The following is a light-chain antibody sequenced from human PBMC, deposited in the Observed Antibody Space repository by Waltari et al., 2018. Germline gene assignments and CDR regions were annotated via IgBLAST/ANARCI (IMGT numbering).Light chain of an antibody. J-gene: IGKJ1*01. CDR2: GAS. CDR1: QSVGSTY. Sequence: EMVLTQYPGTLSLSPGERATLSCRASQSVGSTYLAWYQHKPGQAPRLLIYGASSRATGIPDRFSGSGSGTDFTLTISRLEPEDSAVYYCQQYGNSPRFGQGTKVEIK. CDR3: QQYGNSPR. V-gene: IGKV3-20*01.